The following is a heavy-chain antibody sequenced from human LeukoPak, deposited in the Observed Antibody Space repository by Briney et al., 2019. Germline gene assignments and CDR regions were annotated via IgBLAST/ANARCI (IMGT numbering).Heavy chain of an antibody. CDR2: IRSKAYGGTT. V-gene: IGHV3-49*04. D-gene: IGHD3-22*01. J-gene: IGHJ6*02. Sequence: GRSLRLSCTASGLTFGDYAMSWVRQAPGKGLEWVSFIRSKAYGGTTEYAASVKGRFTISRDDSKSIAYLQMNSLKTEDTAVYYCRGDSSGYYSDYGMDVWGQGTTVTVSS. CDR3: RGDSSGYYSDYGMDV. CDR1: GLTFGDYA.